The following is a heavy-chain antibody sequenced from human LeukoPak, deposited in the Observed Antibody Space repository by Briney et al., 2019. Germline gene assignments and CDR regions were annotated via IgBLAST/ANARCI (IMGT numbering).Heavy chain of an antibody. J-gene: IGHJ4*02. CDR2: IRNDGSKK. CDR1: GFTFSSYA. CDR3: AKDQPAAYFDY. Sequence: GGSLRLSCAASGFTFSSYAMHWVRQAPGKGLEWVAFIRNDGSKKYYADSVKGRLTISGDNSKNTLYLQMNSLRAEDTAVYYCAKDQPAAYFDYWGQGSLVTVSS. V-gene: IGHV3-30*02. D-gene: IGHD2-2*01.